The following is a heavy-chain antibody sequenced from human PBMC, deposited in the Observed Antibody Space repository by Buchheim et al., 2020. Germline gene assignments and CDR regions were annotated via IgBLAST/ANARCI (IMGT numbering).Heavy chain of an antibody. D-gene: IGHD6-19*01. J-gene: IGHJ4*02. Sequence: EVQLVESGGGLVQPGGSLRLSCAASGFTFSGYEMNWVRQAPGKGLEWVSYINSGGGTKFYADSVKGRFTTSRDNAKNSLYLQMNSLRAEDTAVYYCARVSGWYLDYWGQGTL. V-gene: IGHV3-48*03. CDR3: ARVSGWYLDY. CDR1: GFTFSGYE. CDR2: INSGGGTK.